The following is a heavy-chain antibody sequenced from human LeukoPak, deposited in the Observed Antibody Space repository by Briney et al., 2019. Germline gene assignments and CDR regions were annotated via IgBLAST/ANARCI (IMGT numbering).Heavy chain of an antibody. CDR2: INPNSGDT. J-gene: IGHJ4*02. V-gene: IGHV1-2*02. CDR3: ARDLILGSSTSHIFDY. CDR1: GYTFTSYG. D-gene: IGHD2-2*01. Sequence: ASVKVSCKASGYTFTSYGISWVRQAPGQGLEWMGWINPNSGDTNYGQKFQGRVTMTRDTSISTAYMELSRLRSDDTAVYYCARDLILGSSTSHIFDYWGQGTLVTVSS.